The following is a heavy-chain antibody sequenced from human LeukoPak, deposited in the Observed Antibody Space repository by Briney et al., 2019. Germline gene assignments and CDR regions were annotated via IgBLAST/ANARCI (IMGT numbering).Heavy chain of an antibody. D-gene: IGHD2-2*01. CDR3: ARGLGYCTSTTCLLPFDY. CDR2: IYSGGST. CDR1: GFTVSSNY. J-gene: IGHJ4*02. V-gene: IGHV3-53*01. Sequence: GGSLRLSCAASGFTVSSNYMTWVRQAPGKGLECVSVIYSGGSTYYADSVKGRFTVSRDNSKNTLYLQMNSLRAEDTAMYYCARGLGYCTSTTCLLPFDYWGQGTLVTVSS.